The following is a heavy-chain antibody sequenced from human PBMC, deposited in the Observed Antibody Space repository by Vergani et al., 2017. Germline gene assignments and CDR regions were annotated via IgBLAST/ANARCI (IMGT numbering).Heavy chain of an antibody. J-gene: IGHJ4*02. CDR2: ISYDGSNK. Sequence: QVQLVESGGGVVQPGRSLRLSCAASGFTFSSYGMHWVRQAPGKGLEWVAVISYDGSNKYYADSVKGRFTISRDNSKNTLYLQMNSLKTEDTAVYYCTTFGPSAIAAAGTRDYWGQGTLVTVSS. V-gene: IGHV3-30*03. CDR3: TTFGPSAIAAAGTRDY. D-gene: IGHD6-13*01. CDR1: GFTFSSYG.